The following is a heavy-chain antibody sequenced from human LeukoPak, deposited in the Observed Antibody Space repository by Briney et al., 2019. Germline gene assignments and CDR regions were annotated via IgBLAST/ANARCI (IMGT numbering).Heavy chain of an antibody. Sequence: GGSLRLSCAASGFTFDDYAMHWVRQAPGKGLELVSGISWNSGSIGYADSVKGRFTISRGNAKNSLYLQMNSLRAEDTALYYCAKDHYYGSGSYYTYFDYWGQGTLVTVSS. CDR3: AKDHYYGSGSYYTYFDY. J-gene: IGHJ4*02. D-gene: IGHD3-10*01. CDR2: ISWNSGSI. V-gene: IGHV3-9*01. CDR1: GFTFDDYA.